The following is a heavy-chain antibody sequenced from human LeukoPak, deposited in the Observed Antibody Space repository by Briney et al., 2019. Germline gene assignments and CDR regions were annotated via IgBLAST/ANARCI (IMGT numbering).Heavy chain of an antibody. J-gene: IGHJ4*02. CDR2: IWYDGSNK. V-gene: IGHV3-33*01. D-gene: IGHD6-13*01. CDR1: GFTFSSYG. Sequence: PGGSLRLSCAASGFTFSSYGMHWVRQAPGKGLEWVAVIWYDGSNKYYADSVKGRFTISRDNSKNTLYLQMNSLRAEDTAVYYCARAGYSSSWYLGYWGQGTLVTVSS. CDR3: ARAGYSSSWYLGY.